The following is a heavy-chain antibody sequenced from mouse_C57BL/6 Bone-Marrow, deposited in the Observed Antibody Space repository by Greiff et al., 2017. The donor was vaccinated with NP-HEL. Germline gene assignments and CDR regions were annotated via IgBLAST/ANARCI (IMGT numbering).Heavy chain of an antibody. Sequence: EVKLVESEGGLVQPGSSMKLSCTASGFTFSDYYMAWVRQVPEKGLEWVANINYDGSSTYYLDSLKSRFILSRDNAKNILYMQMSRLKSEDTATYYCARGVYGYDGVYFDYWGQGTTLTVSS. D-gene: IGHD2-2*01. CDR1: GFTFSDYY. J-gene: IGHJ2*01. CDR3: ARGVYGYDGVYFDY. CDR2: INYDGSST. V-gene: IGHV5-16*01.